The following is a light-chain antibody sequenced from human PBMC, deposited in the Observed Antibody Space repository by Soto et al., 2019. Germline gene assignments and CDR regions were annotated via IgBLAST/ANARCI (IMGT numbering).Light chain of an antibody. CDR2: AVS. Sequence: QSVLTQPAPVSGSPGQSITISCTGTSSDVGGYNYVSWCQQHPGKAPKLIIYAVSNRPSGVSNRFSGSKFGDTASLTISGLQAEDEADYYCSSYTSTSTLVFGTGTKVTVL. V-gene: IGLV2-14*01. J-gene: IGLJ1*01. CDR3: SSYTSTSTLV. CDR1: SSDVGGYNY.